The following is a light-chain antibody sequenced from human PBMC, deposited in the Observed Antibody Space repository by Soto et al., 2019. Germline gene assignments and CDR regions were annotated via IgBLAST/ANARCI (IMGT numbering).Light chain of an antibody. V-gene: IGKV1-27*01. J-gene: IGKJ1*01. CDR3: LQDYNYPWT. CDR1: QGISSF. Sequence: DVQMTQSPSSLSASVGDRVTITCRASQGISSFLAWYQQIPGKVPKLLIYSASTLQSGVPSRFSGSGSGTDFTLTISSLQPEDVATYYCLQDYNYPWTFGQGTKVDIK. CDR2: SAS.